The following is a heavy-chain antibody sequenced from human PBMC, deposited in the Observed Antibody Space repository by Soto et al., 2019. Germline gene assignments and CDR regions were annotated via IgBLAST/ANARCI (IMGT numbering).Heavy chain of an antibody. V-gene: IGHV4-31*03. D-gene: IGHD3-22*01. CDR1: GGSISSSGYY. CDR3: ARTSGYDSSGYYCFDP. CDR2: IYYSGST. Sequence: QVQLQESGPGLVKPSQTLSLTCTVSGGSISSSGYYWSWIRQHPGKGLEWIGYIYYSGSTYYNPSLKSRLTSSVDASKNQFSLNLSSVTAADTAVYYCARTSGYDSSGYYCFDPWGQGTLVTVSS. J-gene: IGHJ5*02.